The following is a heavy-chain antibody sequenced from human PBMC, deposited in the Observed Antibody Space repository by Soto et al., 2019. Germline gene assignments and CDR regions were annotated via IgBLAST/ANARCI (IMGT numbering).Heavy chain of an antibody. Sequence: ASVKVSCKVSGYTFTDYYMHWVQQAPGKGLEWMGLVDPEDGETIYAEKFQGRVTITADTSTDTAYMELSSLRSEDTAVYYCATTHSYVQPYNWFDPWGQGTLVTVSS. J-gene: IGHJ5*02. CDR2: VDPEDGET. CDR1: GYTFTDYY. CDR3: ATTHSYVQPYNWFDP. V-gene: IGHV1-69-2*01. D-gene: IGHD2-21*01.